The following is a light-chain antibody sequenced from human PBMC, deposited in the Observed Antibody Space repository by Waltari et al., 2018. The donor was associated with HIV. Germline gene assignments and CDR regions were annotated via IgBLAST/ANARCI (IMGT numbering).Light chain of an antibody. Sequence: QLVLTQSPSASASLGASVKFTCTLSSGHSNYAIAWHQQQPEKGPRYLMQVKSDGSHSKGAGIPDRFSGSSSGAERYLIISSLQSEDEADYYCQTWGTGIRVFGGGTSLTVL. V-gene: IGLV4-69*02. CDR3: QTWGTGIRV. J-gene: IGLJ3*02. CDR2: VKSDGSH. CDR1: SGHSNYA.